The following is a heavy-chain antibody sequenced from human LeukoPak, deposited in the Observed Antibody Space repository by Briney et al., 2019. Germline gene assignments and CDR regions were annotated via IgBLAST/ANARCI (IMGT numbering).Heavy chain of an antibody. Sequence: GSLRLSCAASGFTFSSYATRWFRQAPVKALDWIGEIYQSGSTNYNPSLKSRVTISVDKSTNQFSLKLTSVTAADTAVYYCAKSNGYGLVDIWGQGTMVTVSS. J-gene: IGHJ3*02. D-gene: IGHD3-10*01. CDR3: AKSNGYGLVDI. CDR1: GFTFSSYAT. V-gene: IGHV4-4*02. CDR2: IYQSGST.